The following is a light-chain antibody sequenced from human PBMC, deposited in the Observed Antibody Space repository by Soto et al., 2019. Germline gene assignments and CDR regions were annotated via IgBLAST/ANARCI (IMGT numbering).Light chain of an antibody. CDR2: GDS. J-gene: IGLJ1*01. Sequence: QSVLTQPASVSGASGQRVTISCTGSSSNIGAGYDVHWYQQLPGTAPKLLIYGDSNRPSGVPDRFSGSKSGTSASLAITGLQAEDEADYYCQSYDSSLSGLYVFGTGTKVTVL. CDR1: SSNIGAGYD. CDR3: QSYDSSLSGLYV. V-gene: IGLV1-40*01.